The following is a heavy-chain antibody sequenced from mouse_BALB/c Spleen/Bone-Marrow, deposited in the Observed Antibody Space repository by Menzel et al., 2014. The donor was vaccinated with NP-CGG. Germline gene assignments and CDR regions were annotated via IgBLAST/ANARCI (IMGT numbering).Heavy chain of an antibody. CDR3: ARHAYYDQTEVSFVY. V-gene: IGHV5-9-2*01. CDR2: ISGDGRYT. D-gene: IGHD2-4*01. J-gene: IGHJ3*01. Sequence: EVQRVESGGGLVKSGGSLKLSCAAPGFSFSNYGMSWVRQTPEKRLEWVATISGDGRYTFYSDSVKGRFTISRDNAKNNLYLQLSSLRSEDTALYYCARHAYYDQTEVSFVYWGQGTLVTVSA. CDR1: GFSFSNYG.